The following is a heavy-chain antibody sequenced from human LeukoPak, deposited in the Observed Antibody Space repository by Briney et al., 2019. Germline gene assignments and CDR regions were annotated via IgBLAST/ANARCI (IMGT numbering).Heavy chain of an antibody. CDR3: AKGAASEYYFDS. D-gene: IGHD6-25*01. CDR2: IIGSGGST. CDR1: GSTFSSYA. J-gene: IGHJ4*02. Sequence: GGSLRLSCAAPGSTFSSYAMRWVRQAPGRGLEWVSGIIGSGGSTYYADSVKGRFAISRDNSKNALYLQMNSLRAEDTAVYYCAKGAASEYYFDSWGQGTLVTVSS. V-gene: IGHV3-23*01.